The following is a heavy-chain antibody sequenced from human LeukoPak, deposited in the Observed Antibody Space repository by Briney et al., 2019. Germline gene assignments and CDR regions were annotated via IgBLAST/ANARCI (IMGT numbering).Heavy chain of an antibody. D-gene: IGHD6-13*01. CDR1: GGSFSGYY. CDR3: ASRAAAGTDFQH. J-gene: IGHJ1*01. V-gene: IGHV4-34*01. CDR2: INHSGST. Sequence: SATLSLTCAVYGGSFSGYYWSWIRQPPGKGLEWIGEINHSGSTNYNPSLKSRVTISVDTSKNQFSLKLSSVTAADTAVYYCASRAAAGTDFQHWGQGTLVTVSS.